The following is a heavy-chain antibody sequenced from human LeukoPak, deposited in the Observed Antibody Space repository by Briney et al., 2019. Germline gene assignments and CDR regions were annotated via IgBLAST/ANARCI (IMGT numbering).Heavy chain of an antibody. Sequence: GGSLRLSCAASGFTFSSYAMLWVRRAPGKGLEYVSAISSNGGSTYYANSVKGRFTISRDNSKNTLYLQMGSLRAEDMAVYYCARSPFAASNAFDIWGQGTMVTVSS. CDR1: GFTFSSYA. J-gene: IGHJ3*02. CDR2: ISSNGGST. V-gene: IGHV3-64*01. D-gene: IGHD3-16*01. CDR3: ARSPFAASNAFDI.